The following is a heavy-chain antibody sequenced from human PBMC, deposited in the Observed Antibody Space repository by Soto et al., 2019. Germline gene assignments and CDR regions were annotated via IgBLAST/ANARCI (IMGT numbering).Heavy chain of an antibody. D-gene: IGHD3-16*01. J-gene: IGHJ5*02. CDR1: GFSLTTRGVG. CDR2: IYWDDDK. CDR3: AHIPNYYQYDWFDP. V-gene: IGHV2-5*02. Sequence: QTTLKESGPTLVKPTQTLTLTCTFSGFSLTTRGVGVGWIRQPPGKALACLALIYWDDDKRYSPSLQSRLSITKDTSKNQVVLTMTNVDPVDTATYYCAHIPNYYQYDWFDPWGQGTLVSVSS.